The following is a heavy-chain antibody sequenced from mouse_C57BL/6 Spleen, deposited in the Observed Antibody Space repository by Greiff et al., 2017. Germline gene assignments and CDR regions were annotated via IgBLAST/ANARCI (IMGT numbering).Heavy chain of an antibody. J-gene: IGHJ3*01. CDR1: GYTFTDYE. Sequence: QVQLQQSGAELVKPGASVTLSCKASGYTFTDYEMPWVQQTPVPGLEWIGDIDPDSGGTAYNQKFKSKAILTADKSSSTAYMELRSLTSEDSAVYYCTVDGYYPFAYWGQGTLVTVSA. CDR3: TVDGYYPFAY. CDR2: IDPDSGGT. V-gene: IGHV1-15*01. D-gene: IGHD2-3*01.